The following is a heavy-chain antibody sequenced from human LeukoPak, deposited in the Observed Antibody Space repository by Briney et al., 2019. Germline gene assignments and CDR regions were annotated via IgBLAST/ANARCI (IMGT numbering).Heavy chain of an antibody. CDR3: ASSITMVRGVGWFDP. J-gene: IGHJ5*02. D-gene: IGHD3-10*01. Sequence: SETPSLTCTVSGGSISSSSYYWGWIRQPPGKGLEWIGSIYYSGSTYYNPSLKSRVTISVDTSKNQFSLKLSSVTAADTAVYYCASSITMVRGVGWFDPWGQGTLVTVSS. CDR1: GGSISSSSYY. V-gene: IGHV4-39*01. CDR2: IYYSGST.